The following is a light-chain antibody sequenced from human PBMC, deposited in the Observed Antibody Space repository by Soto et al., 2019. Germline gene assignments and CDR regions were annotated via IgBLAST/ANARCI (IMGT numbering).Light chain of an antibody. CDR1: SSNIGSNT. CDR3: PAWDARLHAPV. Sequence: QSVLTQPPSASGTPGQRVTISCSGSSSNIGSNTVNWYQQLPGTAPKLLIYSNNQRPSGVPDRFSGSKSGTSASLAISGLHSEDEAHYYCPAWDARLHAPVFGGGTKLTVL. V-gene: IGLV1-44*01. J-gene: IGLJ2*01. CDR2: SNN.